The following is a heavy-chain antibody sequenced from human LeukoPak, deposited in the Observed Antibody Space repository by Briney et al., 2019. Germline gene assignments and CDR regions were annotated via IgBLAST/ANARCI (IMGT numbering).Heavy chain of an antibody. D-gene: IGHD2-2*01. CDR1: GYSFTSYW. CDR2: IYPGDSDT. CDR3: ARHAGYCSSTSRYVVDYYGMDV. Sequence: GESLKISCKGSGYSFTSYWIGWVRQMPGKGLEWMGIIYPGDSDTRYSPSFQGQVTISADKSISTAYLQWSSLKASDTAMYYCARHAGYCSSTSRYVVDYYGMDVWGQGTTVTVSS. J-gene: IGHJ6*02. V-gene: IGHV5-51*01.